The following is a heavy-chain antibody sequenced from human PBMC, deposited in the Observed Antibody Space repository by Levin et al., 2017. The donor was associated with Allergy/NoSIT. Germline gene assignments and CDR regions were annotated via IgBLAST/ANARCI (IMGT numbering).Heavy chain of an antibody. CDR3: ARDSPTAGSSFDC. V-gene: IGHV4-34*01. J-gene: IGHJ4*02. Sequence: SETLSLTCAVSGGSFSGFYYSWIRQPPGKGLEWIGEVSHSGTTNYNPSLKSRVAISVDTSKYQFSLILSSVTAADTATYYCARDSPTAGSSFDCWGRGSLVTVSS. D-gene: IGHD6-13*01. CDR1: GGSFSGFY. CDR2: VSHSGTT.